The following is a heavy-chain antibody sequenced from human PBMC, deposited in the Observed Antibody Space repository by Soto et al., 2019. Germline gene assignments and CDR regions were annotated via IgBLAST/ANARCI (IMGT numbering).Heavy chain of an antibody. D-gene: IGHD3-22*01. J-gene: IGHJ4*02. Sequence: GGSLRLSCAASGFTFSSYSMNWVRQAPGKGLEWVSSISSSSYIYYADSVKGRFTISRDNAKNSLYLQMNSLRAEDTAVYYCARDSAPDTPMIVVPPVYFDYWGQGTLVTVSS. CDR3: ARDSAPDTPMIVVPPVYFDY. CDR2: ISSSSYI. V-gene: IGHV3-21*01. CDR1: GFTFSSYS.